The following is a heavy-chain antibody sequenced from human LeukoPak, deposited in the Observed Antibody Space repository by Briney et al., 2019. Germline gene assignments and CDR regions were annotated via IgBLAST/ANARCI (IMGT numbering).Heavy chain of an antibody. CDR1: DVSFSGYY. V-gene: IGHV4-34*01. J-gene: IGHJ4*02. CDR2: IYYSGST. Sequence: PSETLSLTCAVYDVSFSGYYWSWIRQPPGKGLEWIGSIYYSGSTYYNPSLKSRVTISVDTSKNQFSLKLSSVTAADTAVYYCARLPLGGIAAAGNYYWGQGALVTVSS. D-gene: IGHD6-13*01. CDR3: ARLPLGGIAAAGNYY.